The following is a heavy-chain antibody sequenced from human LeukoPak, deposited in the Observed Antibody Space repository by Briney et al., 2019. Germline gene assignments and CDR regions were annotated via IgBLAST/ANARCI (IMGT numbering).Heavy chain of an antibody. J-gene: IGHJ4*02. CDR2: INPSGGST. Sequence: WASVKVSCKASGYTFTSYYMHWVRQAPGQGLEWMGIINPSGGSTSYAQKFQGRVTMTRDTSTSTVYMELSSLRSEDTAMYYCGRVDMATTKDYWGQGTLVTVSS. CDR3: GRVDMATTKDY. V-gene: IGHV1-46*01. CDR1: GYTFTSYY. D-gene: IGHD5-24*01.